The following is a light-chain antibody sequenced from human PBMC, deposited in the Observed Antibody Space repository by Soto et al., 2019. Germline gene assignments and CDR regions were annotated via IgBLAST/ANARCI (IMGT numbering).Light chain of an antibody. CDR2: EVS. CDR3: NTHTSSNTRF. Sequence: QSALTQPASVSVSPGQSITISCTGTSSDVGGYNHVSWYQHHPGKAPTLMIYEVSNRPSGVSNRFSGSKSGNTASLTISGLQADDEADYYCNTHTSSNTRFFGTGTKVTVL. V-gene: IGLV2-14*01. CDR1: SSDVGGYNH. J-gene: IGLJ1*01.